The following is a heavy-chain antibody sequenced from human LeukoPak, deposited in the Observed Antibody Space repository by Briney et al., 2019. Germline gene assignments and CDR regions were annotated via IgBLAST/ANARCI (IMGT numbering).Heavy chain of an antibody. CDR1: GFTFSSYW. J-gene: IGHJ4*02. D-gene: IGHD6-6*01. Sequence: GGSLRLSCAASGFTFSSYWMHWVRQAPGKGLVWVSRINSDGSTTSYADSVKGRFTISRDNAKNTLYLQMNSLRAEDTAVYYCARQMSIAARPDPFDYWGQGTLVTVSS. CDR2: INSDGSTT. V-gene: IGHV3-74*01. CDR3: ARQMSIAARPDPFDY.